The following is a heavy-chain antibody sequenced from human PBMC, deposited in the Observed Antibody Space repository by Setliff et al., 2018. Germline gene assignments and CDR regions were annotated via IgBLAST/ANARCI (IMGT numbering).Heavy chain of an antibody. V-gene: IGHV4-4*07. J-gene: IGHJ6*03. CDR3: AREQWLDPPGYYYMDV. CDR2: IYIGWSA. CDR1: GGSISSYY. D-gene: IGHD6-19*01. Sequence: SETLSLTCTVSGGSISSYYWSWIRQPAGKGLEWIGHIYIGWSANYNRSLKSRVTMSIDTSKNQFSLKLNSVTAADMAASYCAREQWLDPPGYYYMDVWAKGSTVTVSS.